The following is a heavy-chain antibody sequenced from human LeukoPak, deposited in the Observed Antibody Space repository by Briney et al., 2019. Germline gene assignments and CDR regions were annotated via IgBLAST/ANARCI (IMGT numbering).Heavy chain of an antibody. CDR1: GFTFNKYW. V-gene: IGHV3-74*01. Sequence: GSLRLSCAASGFTFNKYWRHWVRQDPGKGLVWVSRVNSDGSSTRYADSVRGRFTISRDNANNTLYLQMNSLRAEDTAVYYFASGGNPRNDYFVYWGRGTLVTVSP. CDR3: ASGGNPRNDYFVY. J-gene: IGHJ4*02. D-gene: IGHD1-14*01. CDR2: VNSDGSST.